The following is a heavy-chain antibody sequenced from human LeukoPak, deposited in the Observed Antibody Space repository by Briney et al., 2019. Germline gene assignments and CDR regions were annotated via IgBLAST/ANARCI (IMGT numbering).Heavy chain of an antibody. CDR3: ARGDFSDYGDYVDAFDI. V-gene: IGHV3-7*01. J-gene: IGHJ3*02. Sequence: GGSLRLSCAASGFTFNNYWMSWVRQVPGKGLQWVANIKQDGSAKFHVDSVKGRFTISRDNTKNSLYLRMNSLRVEDTAVYYCARGDFSDYGDYVDAFDIWGQGTMVTVSS. CDR2: IKQDGSAK. CDR1: GFTFNNYW. D-gene: IGHD4-17*01.